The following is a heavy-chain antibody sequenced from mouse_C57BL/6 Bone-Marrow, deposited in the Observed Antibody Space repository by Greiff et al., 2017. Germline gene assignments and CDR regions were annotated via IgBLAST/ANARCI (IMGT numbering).Heavy chain of an antibody. Sequence: VQLQQPGAELVRPGSSVKLSCKASGYTFTSYWMDWVKQRPGQGLEWIGNIYPSDSETHYNQKFKDKATLTVDKSSSTAYMQLSSLTSEDSAVYYGAVGITTVGYAMDYWGQGTSVTVSS. CDR2: IYPSDSET. V-gene: IGHV1-61*01. CDR1: GYTFTSYW. CDR3: AVGITTVGYAMDY. J-gene: IGHJ4*01. D-gene: IGHD1-1*01.